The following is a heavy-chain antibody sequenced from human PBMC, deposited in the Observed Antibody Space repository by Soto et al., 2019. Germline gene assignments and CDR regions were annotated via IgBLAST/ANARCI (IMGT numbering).Heavy chain of an antibody. CDR1: GGSISSYY. CDR3: ARGREWLQSQELDY. CDR2: IYYSGST. J-gene: IGHJ4*02. V-gene: IGHV4-59*01. D-gene: IGHD5-12*01. Sequence: SETLSLTCTVSGGSISSYYWSWIRQPPGKGLEWIGYIYYSGSTNYNPSLKSRVTISVDTSKNQFSLKLSSVTAADTAVYYCARGREWLQSQELDYWGQGTLVTVSS.